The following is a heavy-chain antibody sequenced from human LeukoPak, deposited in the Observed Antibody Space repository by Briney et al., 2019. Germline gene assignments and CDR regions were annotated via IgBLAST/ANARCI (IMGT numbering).Heavy chain of an antibody. CDR2: INHSGST. CDR3: ARYGGEPKSWPY. V-gene: IGHV4-34*01. D-gene: IGHD4-23*01. J-gene: IGHJ4*02. Sequence: PSETLSLTCAVYGGSFSGYYWSWIRQPPGKGLEWIGEINHSGSTNYNPSLKSRVTISVDTSKNQFSLKLSSVTAADTAVYYCARYGGEPKSWPYWGQGTLVTVSS. CDR1: GGSFSGYY.